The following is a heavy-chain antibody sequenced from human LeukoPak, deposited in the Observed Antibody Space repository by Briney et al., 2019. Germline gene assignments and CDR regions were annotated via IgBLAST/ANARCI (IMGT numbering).Heavy chain of an antibody. CDR1: GFTFSSYN. D-gene: IGHD5-12*01. CDR2: ISWNSETI. J-gene: IGHJ4*02. V-gene: IGHV3-9*01. Sequence: GGSLRLSCAASGFTFSSYNMNWVRQAPGKGLEWVSGISWNSETIGYADSVKGRFTISRDNAKNSLYLQMNSLRAEDTALYYCATNGGGDSGYGNFDYWGQGTLVTVSS. CDR3: ATNGGGDSGYGNFDY.